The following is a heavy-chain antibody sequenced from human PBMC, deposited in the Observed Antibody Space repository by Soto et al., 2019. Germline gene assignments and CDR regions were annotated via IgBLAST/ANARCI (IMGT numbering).Heavy chain of an antibody. CDR2: INHTGST. V-gene: IGHV4-34*01. CDR1: GTSFSNSY. D-gene: IGHD3-10*01. CDR3: ARVGQLFPDLDL. J-gene: IGHJ2*01. Sequence: QVQLQQWGAGLLKPSETLSLSCSVYGTSFSNSYWSWIRQAPGKGLEWLGEINHTGSTNSNPSLKSRVTISVDASKKEFSLKPRSVTAADTAVYYCARVGQLFPDLDLWGRGTLVSVSS.